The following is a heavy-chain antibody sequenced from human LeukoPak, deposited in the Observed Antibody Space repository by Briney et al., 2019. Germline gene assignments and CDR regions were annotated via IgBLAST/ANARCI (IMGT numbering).Heavy chain of an antibody. CDR1: GFTFSDYY. J-gene: IGHJ4*02. V-gene: IGHV3-11*04. CDR3: ARVPIGYCSSTSCRITY. CDR2: ISSSGSTI. Sequence: GGSLRLSCAASGFTFSDYYMSWTRQAPGKGLEWVSYISSSGSTIYYADSVKGRFTISRDNAKNSLYLQMNSLRAEDTAVYYCARVPIGYCSSTSCRITYWGQGTLVTVSS. D-gene: IGHD2-2*01.